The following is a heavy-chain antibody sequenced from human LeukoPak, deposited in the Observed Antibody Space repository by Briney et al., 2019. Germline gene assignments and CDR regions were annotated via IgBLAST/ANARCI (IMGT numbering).Heavy chain of an antibody. CDR2: IDISGDST. CDR1: GFTFSSHA. J-gene: IGHJ4*02. V-gene: IGHV3-23*05. D-gene: IGHD4/OR15-4a*01. Sequence: PGGSLRLSCVVSGFTFSSHAMCWVRQAPGRGLEWVSSIDISGDSTSYADSVKGRFTISRDNSKNTLLLQMDSLRAEDSAIYYCANEIRPNDYWGQGTLVTVSS. CDR3: ANEIRPNDY.